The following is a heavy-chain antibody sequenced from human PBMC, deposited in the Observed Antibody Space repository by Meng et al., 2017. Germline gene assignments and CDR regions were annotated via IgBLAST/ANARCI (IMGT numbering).Heavy chain of an antibody. CDR2: ISYEGSNK. CDR1: GFTFMSYA. V-gene: IGHV3-30*01. CDR3: AHFDN. Sequence: GRLVESGGDLVQPGRALGLSCAASGFTFMSYAMHWVRQAPGKGLQGVAVISYEGSNKDYADTLKGRFTISRDNSKNTLYLQMNSLCADDTAVYYCAHFDNWGQGTLVTVFS. J-gene: IGHJ4*02.